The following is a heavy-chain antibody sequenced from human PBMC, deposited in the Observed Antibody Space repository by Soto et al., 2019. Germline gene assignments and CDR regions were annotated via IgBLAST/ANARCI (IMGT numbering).Heavy chain of an antibody. V-gene: IGHV5-51*01. CDR1: GYSFTSYW. CDR2: IYPGDSDT. J-gene: IGHJ3*02. D-gene: IGHD3-22*01. CDR3: ARRPYDSSGYYWMGGDAFDI. Sequence: GESLKISCKGSGYSFTSYWIGWVRQMPGKGLEWMGIIYPGDSDTRYSPSFQGQVTISADKSISTAYLQWSSLKASDTAMYYCARRPYDSSGYYWMGGDAFDIWGQGTMVTVSS.